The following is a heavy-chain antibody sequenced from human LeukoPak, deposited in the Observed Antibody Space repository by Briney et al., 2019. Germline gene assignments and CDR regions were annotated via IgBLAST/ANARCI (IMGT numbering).Heavy chain of an antibody. CDR1: GYTFTSYA. CDR2: ISTNTGNP. J-gene: IGHJ6*03. D-gene: IGHD3-16*01. V-gene: IGHV7-4-1*02. CDR3: ARVGLAVHYYYMDV. Sequence: ASVKVSCKSSGYTFTSYAMNWVRQAPGQGLEWMGWISTNTGNPTYAQGFTGRFVFSLDTSVSTAYLQISSLKAEDTAVYYCARVGLAVHYYYMDVWGKGTTVTVSS.